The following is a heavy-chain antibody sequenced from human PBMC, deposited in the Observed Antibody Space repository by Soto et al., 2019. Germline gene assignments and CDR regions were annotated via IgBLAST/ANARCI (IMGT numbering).Heavy chain of an antibody. CDR3: ARAKSLGVFITQYANHYGMDV. D-gene: IGHD3-3*01. J-gene: IGHJ6*02. CDR1: GGTFSSYA. Sequence: SVKVSCKASGGTFSSYAISWVRQAPGQGLEWMGGIIPIFGTANYAQKFQGRVTITADESTSTAYMELSSLRSDDTAVHYCARAKSLGVFITQYANHYGMDVCGQGTLVTVSS. CDR2: IIPIFGTA. V-gene: IGHV1-69*13.